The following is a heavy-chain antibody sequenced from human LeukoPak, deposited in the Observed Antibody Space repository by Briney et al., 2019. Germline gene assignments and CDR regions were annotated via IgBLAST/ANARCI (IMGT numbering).Heavy chain of an antibody. CDR2: IYTTGST. CDR1: GVSISSGSYY. J-gene: IGHJ4*02. D-gene: IGHD3-22*01. V-gene: IGHV4-61*02. Sequence: SQTLSLTCTVSGVSISSGSYYWVWIRQPAGKGLEWIGRIYTTGSTNYNPSFKSRVTMSVDTSKNQFSLKLSSVTAADTAVYYCAREGYYDRSGYREYWGQGTLVTVSS. CDR3: AREGYYDRSGYREY.